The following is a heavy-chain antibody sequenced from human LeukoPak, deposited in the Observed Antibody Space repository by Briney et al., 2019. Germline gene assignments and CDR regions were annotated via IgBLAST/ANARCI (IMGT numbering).Heavy chain of an antibody. CDR2: INPNSGGT. CDR1: GYTFTGYY. Sequence: ASLKVSCKASGYTFTGYYMHSVRQTPGQGLEWMGGINPNSGGTNDAQKFQGSVNMTRDTSSSTAYMEPSRLTSDDTAVYYCAKDAIVRDYSSSDYWGQGTLVTVSS. CDR3: AKDAIVRDYSSSDY. V-gene: IGHV1-2*02. D-gene: IGHD4-11*01. J-gene: IGHJ4*02.